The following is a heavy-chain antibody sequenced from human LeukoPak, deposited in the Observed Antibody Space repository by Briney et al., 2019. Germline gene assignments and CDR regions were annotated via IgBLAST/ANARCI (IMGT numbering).Heavy chain of an antibody. D-gene: IGHD5-12*01. V-gene: IGHV4-39*07. Sequence: SETLSLTCSVSGGSISSSFYYWGWIRQPPGKGLEWIGSIYYSGSTYYNPSLKSRVTISVDTSKNQFSLKLSSVTAADTAVYYCARVGTVTTTRGVDYWGQGTLVTVSS. CDR3: ARVGTVTTTRGVDY. J-gene: IGHJ4*02. CDR1: GGSISSSFYY. CDR2: IYYSGST.